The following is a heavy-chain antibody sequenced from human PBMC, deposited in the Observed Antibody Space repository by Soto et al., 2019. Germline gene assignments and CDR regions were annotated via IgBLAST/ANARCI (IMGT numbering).Heavy chain of an antibody. Sequence: SETLSLTCTVSGGSISSSSYYWGWIRQPPGKGLEWIGSIYYSGSTYYNPSLKSRVTISVDTSKNQFSLKLSSVTAADTAVYYCARHRGQLARGGWFDPWGQGTLVTVSS. J-gene: IGHJ5*02. CDR1: GGSISSSSYY. CDR2: IYYSGST. V-gene: IGHV4-39*01. CDR3: ARHRGQLARGGWFDP. D-gene: IGHD6-6*01.